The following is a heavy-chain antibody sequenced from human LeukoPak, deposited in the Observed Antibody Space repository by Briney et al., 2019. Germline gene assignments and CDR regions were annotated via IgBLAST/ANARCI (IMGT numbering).Heavy chain of an antibody. CDR3: ARAHYDFWSGYPRYYFDY. CDR2: IYYSGST. Sequence: SETLSLTCTVSGGSISSYYWSWIQQPPGKGLEWIGYIYYSGSTDYNPSLKSRVTISVDTSKNQFSLKLSSVTTADTAVYYCARAHYDFWSGYPRYYFDYWGQGTLVTVSS. V-gene: IGHV4-59*01. CDR1: GGSISSYY. J-gene: IGHJ4*02. D-gene: IGHD3-3*01.